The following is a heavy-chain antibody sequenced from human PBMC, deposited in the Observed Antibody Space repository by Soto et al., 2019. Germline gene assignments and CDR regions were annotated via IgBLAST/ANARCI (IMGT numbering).Heavy chain of an antibody. CDR1: GFTFSSYS. CDR3: ARDDFGGNYYDSSGNFDY. D-gene: IGHD3-22*01. CDR2: ISSSSSTI. Sequence: GGSLRLSCAASGFTFSSYSMNWVRRAPGKGLEWVSYISSSSSTIYYADSVKGRFTISRDNAKNSLYLQMNSLRDEDTAVYYCARDDFGGNYYDSSGNFDYWGQGTLVTVSS. V-gene: IGHV3-48*02. J-gene: IGHJ4*02.